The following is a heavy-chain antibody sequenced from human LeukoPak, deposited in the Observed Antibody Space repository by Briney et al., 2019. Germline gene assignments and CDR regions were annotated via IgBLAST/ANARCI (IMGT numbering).Heavy chain of an antibody. V-gene: IGHV1-69*06. CDR2: IIPMYGTS. CDR3: AIAQNNHGYVYFGVDV. D-gene: IGHD5-12*01. J-gene: IGHJ6*04. Sequence: GASVKVSCKASGDTFDGHALSWVRQAPGQGLEWMGAIIPMYGTSNYAQKFQGRVAIIADKSTSTAYMELNSLTSEDTAVYYCAIAQNNHGYVYFGVDVWGKGTTVTVSS. CDR1: GDTFDGHA.